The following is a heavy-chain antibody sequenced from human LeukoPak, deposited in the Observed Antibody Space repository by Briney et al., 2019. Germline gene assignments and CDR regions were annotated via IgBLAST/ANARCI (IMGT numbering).Heavy chain of an antibody. D-gene: IGHD3-10*01. CDR2: IIPIFGTA. Sequence: SVKVSCKASGGTFSSYAISWVRQAPGQGLEWMGGIIPIFGTANYAQKFQGRVTITADESTSTAYMEQSSLRSEDTAVYYCARGPAITMVRSLGDYGMDVWGQGTTVTVSS. CDR3: ARGPAITMVRSLGDYGMDV. CDR1: GGTFSSYA. J-gene: IGHJ6*02. V-gene: IGHV1-69*13.